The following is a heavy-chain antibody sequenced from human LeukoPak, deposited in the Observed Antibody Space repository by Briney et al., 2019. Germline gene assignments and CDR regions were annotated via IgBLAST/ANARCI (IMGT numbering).Heavy chain of an antibody. D-gene: IGHD3-10*01. V-gene: IGHV4-59*08. Sequence: SETLSLTCTVSGGSISSYYWSWIRQPPGKGLEWIGYIYYSGSTNYNPSLKSRVTISVDTSKNQFSLKLSSVTAADTAVYYCARHDLGGLNFDYWGQGTLVTVSS. CDR1: GGSISSYY. CDR3: ARHDLGGLNFDY. J-gene: IGHJ4*02. CDR2: IYYSGST.